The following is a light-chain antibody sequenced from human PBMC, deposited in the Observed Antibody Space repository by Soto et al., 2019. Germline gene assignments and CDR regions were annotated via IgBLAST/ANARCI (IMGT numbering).Light chain of an antibody. CDR3: QHYGRSPPT. CDR2: GAS. CDR1: QSVSSSY. J-gene: IGKJ3*01. Sequence: EIVLTQSPGTLFLSPGERATLACRASQSVSSSYLAWYQQKPGQAPRPLIYGASSRATGIPARFSASGSGTAFTLTISRLEPEDFAVYYCQHYGRSPPTVGPGTRVDI. V-gene: IGKV3-20*01.